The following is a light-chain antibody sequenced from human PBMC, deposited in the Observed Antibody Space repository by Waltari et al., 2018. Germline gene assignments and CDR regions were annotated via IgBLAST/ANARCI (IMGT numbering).Light chain of an antibody. Sequence: EIVLTQSPGTLSLSPGERATLSCRASQSVTSISLAWYQDKLGQAPRLPIYGTSTRATGIPDWFSGSGSGTDFTLTISRLEPEDFAVYYCQQYDGEVVTFGGGTKVEI. J-gene: IGKJ4*01. CDR1: QSVTSIS. V-gene: IGKV3-20*01. CDR2: GTS. CDR3: QQYDGEVVT.